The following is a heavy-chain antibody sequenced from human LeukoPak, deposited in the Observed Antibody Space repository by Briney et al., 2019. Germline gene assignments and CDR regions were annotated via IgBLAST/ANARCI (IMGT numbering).Heavy chain of an antibody. Sequence: PGGSLRLSCAASGLTFDDYAMHWVRQAPGKGLEWVSGISWNSGSIGYADSVKGRFTISRDNSKNTLYLQMNSLRAEDTAVYYCARHYRMDVWGKGTTVTISS. J-gene: IGHJ6*03. CDR2: ISWNSGSI. CDR3: ARHYRMDV. D-gene: IGHD3-10*01. V-gene: IGHV3-9*01. CDR1: GLTFDDYA.